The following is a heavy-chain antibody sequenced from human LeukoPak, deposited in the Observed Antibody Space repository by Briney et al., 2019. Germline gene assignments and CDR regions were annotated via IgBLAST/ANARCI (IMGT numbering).Heavy chain of an antibody. CDR3: AREGYSRGVDY. V-gene: IGHV4-59*01. Sequence: SETLSLTCTVSGGSISSYYWSWIRQPPGKGLEWIGYIYYSGSTNYNPSLKSRVTISVDTSKNQFSLKLSSVTAADTAVYYCAREGYSRGVDYWGQGTLVTVSS. CDR2: IYYSGST. J-gene: IGHJ4*02. CDR1: GGSISSYY. D-gene: IGHD5-18*01.